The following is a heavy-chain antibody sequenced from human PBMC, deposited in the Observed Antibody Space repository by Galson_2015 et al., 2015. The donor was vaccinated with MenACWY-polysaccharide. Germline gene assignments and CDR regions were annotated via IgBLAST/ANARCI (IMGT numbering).Heavy chain of an antibody. D-gene: IGHD1-26*01. Sequence: SLRLSCAASGFTFSSYGMHWVRQAPGKGLEWVAFIRYDGSNKYYADSVKGRFTISRDNSKNTLYLQMNSLRAEDTAVYYCAKGGGRSYPLDFSGQGALVTVSS. CDR1: GFTFSSYG. CDR3: AKGGGRSYPLDF. CDR2: IRYDGSNK. V-gene: IGHV3-30*02. J-gene: IGHJ4*02.